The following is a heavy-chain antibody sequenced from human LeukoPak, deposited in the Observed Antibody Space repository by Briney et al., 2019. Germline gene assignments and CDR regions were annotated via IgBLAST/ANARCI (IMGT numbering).Heavy chain of an antibody. D-gene: IGHD3-10*01. J-gene: IGHJ5*02. Sequence: SEKVSCKASGGTISSYAISWVRQAPGQGLEWMGGIIPIFGTANYAQKFQGRATITTDESTSTAYMELSSLRSEDTAVYYCAAEYYYGSGSYSGWFDPWGQGTLVTVSS. V-gene: IGHV1-69*05. CDR3: AAEYYYGSGSYSGWFDP. CDR1: GGTISSYA. CDR2: IIPIFGTA.